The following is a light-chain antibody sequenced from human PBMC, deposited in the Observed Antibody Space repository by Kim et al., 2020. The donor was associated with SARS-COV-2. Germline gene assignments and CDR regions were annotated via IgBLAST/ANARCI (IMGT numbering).Light chain of an antibody. V-gene: IGKV3-20*01. Sequence: EIVLTQSPGTLSLSPGERATLSCRASKSVSSNFLVWYQQKPGQAPRLLIYGASSRATGIPDRFSGSGSGTDFTLTISRLEPEDFAVYYCQQYGGSPWTFGQGTKVDIK. J-gene: IGKJ1*01. CDR1: KSVSSNF. CDR2: GAS. CDR3: QQYGGSPWT.